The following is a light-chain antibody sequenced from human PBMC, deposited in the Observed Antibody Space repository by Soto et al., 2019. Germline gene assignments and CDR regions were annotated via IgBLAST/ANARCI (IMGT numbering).Light chain of an antibody. CDR2: RNS. J-gene: IGLJ7*01. CDR1: SSNIGSNY. V-gene: IGLV1-47*01. Sequence: QSVLTQPPSASGTPGQRVTISCSGSSSNIGSNYVYWYQQLPGTAPKLLMYRNSQRPSGVPDRLSGSKSDTSASLAISGLRSEDEADYYCATWDDSLSGWVFGGGTQLTVL. CDR3: ATWDDSLSGWV.